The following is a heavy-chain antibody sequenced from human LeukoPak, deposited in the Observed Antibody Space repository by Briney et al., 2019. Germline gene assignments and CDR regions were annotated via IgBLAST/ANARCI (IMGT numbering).Heavy chain of an antibody. V-gene: IGHV4-59*08. CDR3: ATSRGGPRGRCDP. D-gene: IGHD1-26*01. CDR1: GGSISSYY. CDR2: IYHSGST. J-gene: IGHJ5*02. Sequence: SETLSLTCTVSGGSISSYYWSWIRQPPGKGLEWIGYIYHSGSTNYNPSLKSRVTISVDTSKNQFSLKLSSVTAADTAVYYCATSRGGPRGRCDPWGQGTLVTVSS.